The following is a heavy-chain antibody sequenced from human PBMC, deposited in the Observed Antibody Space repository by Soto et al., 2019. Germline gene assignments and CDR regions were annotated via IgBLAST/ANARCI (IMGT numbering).Heavy chain of an antibody. CDR3: ARGPIGDAAMVTNYFDY. CDR2: LSFDGNNI. V-gene: IGHV3-30*04. Sequence: QVQLVESGGGVVQPGRSLRLSCAASGFTFSNYAIHWVRQAPGKGLEWVAVLSFDGNNIHYADSVKGRFTVSRDNFRNTLFLQMNSLRPEDTALYYCARGPIGDAAMVTNYFDYWGQGTLVTVSS. J-gene: IGHJ4*02. CDR1: GFTFSNYA. D-gene: IGHD5-18*01.